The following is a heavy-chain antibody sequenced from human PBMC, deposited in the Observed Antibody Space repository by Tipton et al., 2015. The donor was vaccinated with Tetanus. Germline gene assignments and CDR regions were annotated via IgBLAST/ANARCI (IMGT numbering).Heavy chain of an antibody. D-gene: IGHD3-3*01. CDR1: GGSISTYH. CDR2: IDYFGST. J-gene: IGHJ1*01. CDR3: ARTSGYMYSSY. V-gene: IGHV4-59*01. Sequence: GLVKPSETLSLTCTVSGGSISTYHWNWIRQSPGKGLEWIGYIDYFGSTKYNPSLKSRVAMSVDTSKNQLSLRLNSVTSADTAVYYCARTSGYMYSSYWGQGTLVTVSS.